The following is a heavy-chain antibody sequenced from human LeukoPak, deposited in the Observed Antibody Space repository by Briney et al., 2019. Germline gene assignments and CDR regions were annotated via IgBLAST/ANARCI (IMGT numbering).Heavy chain of an antibody. Sequence: SQTLSLTCAVSGVSISSGGYSWSWIRQPPGKGLEWIGRLDHSRSTYYKPSLKSRATISVDKSKSPCSLKLRSVTAADTAVYYCARHALATVTDPSFDYWGQGTLVTVSS. J-gene: IGHJ4*02. CDR3: ARHALATVTDPSFDY. CDR2: LDHSRST. V-gene: IGHV4-30-2*03. CDR1: GVSISSGGYS. D-gene: IGHD2-21*02.